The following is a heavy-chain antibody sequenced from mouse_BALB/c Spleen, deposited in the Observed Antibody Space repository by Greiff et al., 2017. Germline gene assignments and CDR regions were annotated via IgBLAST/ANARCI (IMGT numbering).Heavy chain of an antibody. D-gene: IGHD2-14*01. V-gene: IGHV3-6*02. CDR1: GYSITSGYY. CDR3: AREDRYDGFAY. CDR2: ISYDGSN. Sequence: DVKLVESGPGLVKPSQSLSLTCSVTGYSITSGYYWNWIRQFPGNKLEWMGYISYDGSNNYNPSLKNRISITRDTSKNQFFLKLNSVTTEDTATYYCAREDRYDGFAYWGQGTLVTVSA. J-gene: IGHJ3*01.